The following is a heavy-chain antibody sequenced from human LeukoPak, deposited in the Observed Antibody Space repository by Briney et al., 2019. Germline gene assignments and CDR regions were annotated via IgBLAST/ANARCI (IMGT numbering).Heavy chain of an antibody. Sequence: RPSETLSLTCTVSGGSISSGSYYWSWIRQPAGKGLEWIGRIYTSGSTNYNPSLKSRVTISVDTSKNQFSLKLSSVTAADTAVYYCARDPIHDYGDYGTYYFDYWGQGTLVTVSS. CDR2: IYTSGST. CDR3: ARDPIHDYGDYGTYYFDY. D-gene: IGHD4-17*01. CDR1: GGSISSGSYY. J-gene: IGHJ4*02. V-gene: IGHV4-61*02.